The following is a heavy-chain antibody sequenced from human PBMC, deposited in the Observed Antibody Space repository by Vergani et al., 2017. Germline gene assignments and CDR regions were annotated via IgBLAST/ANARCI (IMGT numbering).Heavy chain of an antibody. J-gene: IGHJ4*02. CDR1: GYTFTSYD. CDR3: ARVAHCSSTSCYGRALLRYFDWLLMPVDY. D-gene: IGHD3-9*01. V-gene: IGHV1-8*01. CDR2: LNPNSGNT. Sequence: QVQLVQSGAEVKKPGAPVKVSCKASGYTFTSYDLNWVRQATGQWLEWMGWLNPNSGNTGYAQKFQGRVTMNRTPSISTAYMELTSLRSEDTAVYYCARVAHCSSTSCYGRALLRYFDWLLMPVDYWGQGTLVTVSS.